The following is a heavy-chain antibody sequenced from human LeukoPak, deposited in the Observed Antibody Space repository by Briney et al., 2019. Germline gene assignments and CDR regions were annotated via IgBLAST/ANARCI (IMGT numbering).Heavy chain of an antibody. CDR3: ARHIGYCSTTTCQPGFHP. V-gene: IGHV4-59*08. CDR1: GGSISSYY. J-gene: IGHJ5*02. D-gene: IGHD2-2*01. Sequence: PSETLSLTCTVSGGSISSYYWSLIRQPPGKGLEWIGYIYYSGSTYYNPSLRSRVTISVDTSKNQFSLKLSSVTAADTAMYYCARHIGYCSTTTCQPGFHPWGQGTLVTVSS. CDR2: IYYSGST.